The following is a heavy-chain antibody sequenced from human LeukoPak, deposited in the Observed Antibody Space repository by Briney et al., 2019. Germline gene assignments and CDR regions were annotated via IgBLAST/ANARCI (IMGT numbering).Heavy chain of an antibody. J-gene: IGHJ4*02. CDR1: GGSISSSSYY. CDR3: ARDGDYFDY. CDR2: IYYSGST. D-gene: IGHD4-17*01. V-gene: IGHV4-39*07. Sequence: PSETLSLTCTVSGGSISSSSYYWGWIRQPPGKGLEWIGSIYYSGSTNYNPSLKSRVTISVDTSKNQFSLKLSSVTAADTAVYYCARDGDYFDYWGQGTLVTVSS.